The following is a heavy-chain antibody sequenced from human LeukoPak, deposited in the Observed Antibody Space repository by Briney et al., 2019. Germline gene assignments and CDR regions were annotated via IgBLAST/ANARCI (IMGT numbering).Heavy chain of an antibody. CDR1: GFTFSSYW. CDR3: ASEKQWLVHQGDY. D-gene: IGHD6-19*01. J-gene: IGHJ4*02. Sequence: GGSLRLSCAASGFTFSSYWMSWVRQAPGKGLEWVANIKQDGSEKYYVDSVKGRFTISRDNAKNSLYLQMNSLRAEDTAVYYCASEKQWLVHQGDYWGQGTLVTVSS. V-gene: IGHV3-7*01. CDR2: IKQDGSEK.